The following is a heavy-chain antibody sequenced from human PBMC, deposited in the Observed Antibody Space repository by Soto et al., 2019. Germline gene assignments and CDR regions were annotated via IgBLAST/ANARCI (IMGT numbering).Heavy chain of an antibody. CDR3: AKQGHYWYFDY. J-gene: IGHJ4*02. Sequence: PVGSLRLSCAASGFTFSTYGMTWVRQAPGKGLEWVATISTTGSDSYYADSVKGRFTISRDNSKNTLYFEMNNLRAEDTAIYFCAKQGHYWYFDYWGRGTLVTVSS. CDR1: GFTFSTYG. CDR2: ISTTGSDS. V-gene: IGHV3-23*01. D-gene: IGHD2-8*02.